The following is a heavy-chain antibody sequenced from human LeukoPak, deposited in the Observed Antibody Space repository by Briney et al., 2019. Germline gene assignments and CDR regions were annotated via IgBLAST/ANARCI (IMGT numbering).Heavy chain of an antibody. V-gene: IGHV3-30-3*01. CDR3: ARDLSERYSTDY. CDR2: ISWDGNTK. CDR1: GCTFKKYA. Sequence: GWSLRLSCAVSGCTFKKYAIHWVRQAPGKGRERGAVISWDGNTKYYADSVKGRFTISRDNSQNTLDLQMNSLRAEDTAVYYCARDLSERYSTDYWGQGTLVTVSS. D-gene: IGHD1-26*01. J-gene: IGHJ4*02.